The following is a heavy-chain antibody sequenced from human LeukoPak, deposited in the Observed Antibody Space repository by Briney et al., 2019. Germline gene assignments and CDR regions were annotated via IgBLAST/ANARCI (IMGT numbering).Heavy chain of an antibody. V-gene: IGHV3-7*02. CDR3: ARLTVTKYDY. Sequence: GGSLRLSCAASGFAFSSCWMSWVRQAPGKGLGWVASIKQDGSGKYYVDSVKGRFTISRDNAKNSLYLQMNSLRAEDTAVYSCARLTVTKYDYWGQGTLVTVSS. CDR2: IKQDGSGK. D-gene: IGHD4-17*01. J-gene: IGHJ4*02. CDR1: GFAFSSCW.